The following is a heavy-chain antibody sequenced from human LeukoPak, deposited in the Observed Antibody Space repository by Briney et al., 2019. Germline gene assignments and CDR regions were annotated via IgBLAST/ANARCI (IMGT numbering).Heavy chain of an antibody. Sequence: AAVKVSCKASGYTFTGYYMHWVRQAPGQGLEWMGWINPNSGGTNYAQKFQGRVTITRDTSISTAYMELSRLRSDDTAVYYCARRRLWVYDSSDCYAFDIWGHGTIVTVSS. CDR3: ARRRLWVYDSSDCYAFDI. CDR2: INPNSGGT. D-gene: IGHD3-22*01. CDR1: GYTFTGYY. V-gene: IGHV1-2*02. J-gene: IGHJ3*02.